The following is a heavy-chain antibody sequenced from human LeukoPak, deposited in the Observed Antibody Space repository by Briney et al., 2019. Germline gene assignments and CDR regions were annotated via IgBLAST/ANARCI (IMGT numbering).Heavy chain of an antibody. Sequence: SETLSLTCTGSGGSINSYYWSWIRQPPGRGPEWFGSIHYSGSTSYNPSLRSRVTISVDKSKNQFFLKLSSVTATDTAVYYCARRVHSSSWSSYFDYWGQETLVTVSS. CDR1: GGSINSYY. CDR2: IHYSGST. CDR3: ARRVHSSSWSSYFDY. V-gene: IGHV4-59*01. D-gene: IGHD6-13*01. J-gene: IGHJ4*02.